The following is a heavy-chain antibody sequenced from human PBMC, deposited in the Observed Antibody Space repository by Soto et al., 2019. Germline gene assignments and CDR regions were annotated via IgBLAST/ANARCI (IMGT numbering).Heavy chain of an antibody. V-gene: IGHV3-7*01. CDR1: GFTFSSYW. Sequence: GGSLRLSCAASGFTFSSYWMSWVRQAPGKGLEWVANIKQDGSEKYYADSVKGRFTISRDNAKNSLYLQMNSLRAEDTAVYYCARDIVVVVPAAYAFDIWGQGTMVTVSS. CDR2: IKQDGSEK. CDR3: ARDIVVVVPAAYAFDI. J-gene: IGHJ3*02. D-gene: IGHD2-2*01.